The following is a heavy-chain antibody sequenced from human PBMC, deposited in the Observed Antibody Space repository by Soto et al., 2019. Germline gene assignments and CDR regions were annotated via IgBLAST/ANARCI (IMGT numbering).Heavy chain of an antibody. J-gene: IGHJ5*02. V-gene: IGHV3-23*01. CDR1: GFTFNNYA. Sequence: GSLRLSCAASGFTFNNYAVTWVRQAPGKGLEWVSTVYNSGDITHYADSVKGRFTISRDNSKNTLFLQMTSLRVEDTALYYCLADPNWFDRWGQGTMVTVSS. CDR3: LADPNWFDR. CDR2: VYNSGDIT.